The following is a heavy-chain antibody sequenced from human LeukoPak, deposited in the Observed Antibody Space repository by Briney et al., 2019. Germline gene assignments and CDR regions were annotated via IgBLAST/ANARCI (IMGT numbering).Heavy chain of an antibody. D-gene: IGHD3-22*01. V-gene: IGHV3-23*01. CDR3: ASEPTMIVVVITTAGS. CDR1: GFTFSSYA. Sequence: TGGSLTLSCAASGFTFSSYAMSRVRQAPGKGLEWVSAISGSGGSTYYADSVKGRFTVSRDNSKNTLYLQMNSLRAEDTAVYYCASEPTMIVVVITTAGSWGQGTLVAVSS. CDR2: ISGSGGST. J-gene: IGHJ5*02.